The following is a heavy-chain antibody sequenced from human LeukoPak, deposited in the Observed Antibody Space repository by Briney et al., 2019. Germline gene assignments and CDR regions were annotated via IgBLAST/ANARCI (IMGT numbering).Heavy chain of an antibody. CDR3: ARDPSLVELKGYYYYMDV. Sequence: PGGSLRLSCAGSGFTFSNYGMSWVRQALGKGLEWVSTISASGAGTYYADSVKGRFTISRDNAKNSLYLQMNSLRAEDTAVYYCARDPSLVELKGYYYYMDVWGKGTTVTVSS. CDR2: ISASGAGT. CDR1: GFTFSNYG. J-gene: IGHJ6*03. D-gene: IGHD1-7*01. V-gene: IGHV3-23*01.